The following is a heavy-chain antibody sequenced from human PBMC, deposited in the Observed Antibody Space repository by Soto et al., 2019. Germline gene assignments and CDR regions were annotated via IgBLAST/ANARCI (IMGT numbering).Heavy chain of an antibody. CDR3: ARLETTYPLPDV. CDR2: IYYSGST. D-gene: IGHD1-1*01. V-gene: IGHV4-39*01. CDR1: GGSISSSSDY. J-gene: IGHJ6*02. Sequence: SETLSLTCTVSGGSISSSSDYWGWIRQPPGKGLEWIGSIYYSGSTYYNPSLKSRVTISVDTSKNQFSLKLSSVTAADTAVYYCARLETTYPLPDVWGQGTTVTVSS.